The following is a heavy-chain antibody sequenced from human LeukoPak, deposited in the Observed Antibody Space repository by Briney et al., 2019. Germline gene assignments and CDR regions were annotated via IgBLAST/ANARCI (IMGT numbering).Heavy chain of an antibody. D-gene: IGHD2-2*01. CDR2: INHSGST. CDR3: ARQLVVPAAAPLDL. V-gene: IGHV4-34*01. J-gene: IGHJ2*01. CDR1: GGSFSGYY. Sequence: SETLSLTCAVYGGSFSGYYWSWIRQPPGKGLEWIGEINHSGSTNYNPSLKSRVTISVDTSKNQFSLKLSSVTAADTVVYYCARQLVVPAAAPLDLWGRGTLVTVSS.